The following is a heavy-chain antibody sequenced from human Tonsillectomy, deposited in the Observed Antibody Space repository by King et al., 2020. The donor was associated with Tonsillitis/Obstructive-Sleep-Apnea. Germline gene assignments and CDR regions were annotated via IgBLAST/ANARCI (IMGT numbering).Heavy chain of an antibody. V-gene: IGHV3-33*01. Sequence: VQLVESGGGVVQPGRSLRLSCAASGFTFSRYGMHWVRQAPGKGLEWVAVIWFDGSNKYYADSVKGRFTGSRDNSRRTLYLQMNSLRAEDTAMYYCARAGGGGGDDNAFDIWGQGTMVTVSS. D-gene: IGHD3-16*01. CDR2: IWFDGSNK. CDR3: ARAGGGGGDDNAFDI. CDR1: GFTFSRYG. J-gene: IGHJ3*02.